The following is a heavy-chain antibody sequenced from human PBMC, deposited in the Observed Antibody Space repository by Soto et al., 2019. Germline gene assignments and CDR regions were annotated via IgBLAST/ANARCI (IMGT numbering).Heavy chain of an antibody. Sequence: SETLSLTCTVSGGSISSYYWSWIRQPAGKGLEWIGRIYTSGSTSYNPSLRSRVTISVVTSKDQFSLKLRSVTAADTAMYYCAKVGGGGPVTAAIGRFDSWGQGTQVSVSS. J-gene: IGHJ4*02. V-gene: IGHV4-4*07. CDR1: GGSISSYY. CDR2: IYTSGST. D-gene: IGHD3-16*01. CDR3: AKVGGGGPVTAAIGRFDS.